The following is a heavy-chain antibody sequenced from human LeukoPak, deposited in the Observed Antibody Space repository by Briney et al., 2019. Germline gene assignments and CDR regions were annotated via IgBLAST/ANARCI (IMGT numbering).Heavy chain of an antibody. J-gene: IGHJ2*01. CDR3: AKRGSSSWYFDL. D-gene: IGHD6-13*01. CDR2: ISWNSAGI. Sequence: GRSLRLSCVASGFTFDDYAMHWVRQTPGKGLEWVAGISWNSAGIGYADSVKGRFTISRDNAKNSLYLQMNSLRVEDTALYYCAKRGSSSWYFDLWGRGTLVAVSS. CDR1: GFTFDDYA. V-gene: IGHV3-9*01.